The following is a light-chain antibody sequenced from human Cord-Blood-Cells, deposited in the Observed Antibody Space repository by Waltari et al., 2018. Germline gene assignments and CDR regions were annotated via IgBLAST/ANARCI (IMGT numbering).Light chain of an antibody. Sequence: QSALTQPASVSGSPGQSSTISCTGTSRDVGGYKYVSWYQQHPGTEPQLMICDVSNRPSGVSTRFSGSKSGNTASLTISGLQAEDEADYYCSSYTSSSTLVFGGGTKLTVL. CDR1: SRDVGGYKY. J-gene: IGLJ2*01. CDR3: SSYTSSSTLV. CDR2: DVS. V-gene: IGLV2-14*01.